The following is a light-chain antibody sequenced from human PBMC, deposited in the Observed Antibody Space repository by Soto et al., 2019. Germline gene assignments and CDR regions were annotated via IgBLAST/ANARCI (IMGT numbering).Light chain of an antibody. CDR3: AAWDSSLSTGL. Sequence: QSVLTKPPSVSDAPGQKVTVYCPGSSSTIGDNYVSWYQQLPGKAPKLVLFDNDKRPSGIPDRFSGSKSGTSATLGITGLQTGDEADYYCAAWDSSLSTGLFGTGTKVTVL. J-gene: IGLJ1*01. V-gene: IGLV1-51*01. CDR1: SSTIGDNY. CDR2: DND.